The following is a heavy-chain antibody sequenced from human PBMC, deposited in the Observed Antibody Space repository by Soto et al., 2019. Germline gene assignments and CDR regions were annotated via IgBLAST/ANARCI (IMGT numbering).Heavy chain of an antibody. CDR1: GGSISSYY. D-gene: IGHD3-9*01. Sequence: PSETLSLTCTVSGGSISSYYWSWIRQPPGKGLEWIGYIYYSGSTNYNPSLKRRVTISVDTSKNQFSLKLSSVTAADTAVYYCARFILTGYYINFDYWGQGTLVTVSS. J-gene: IGHJ4*02. CDR3: ARFILTGYYINFDY. CDR2: IYYSGST. V-gene: IGHV4-59*01.